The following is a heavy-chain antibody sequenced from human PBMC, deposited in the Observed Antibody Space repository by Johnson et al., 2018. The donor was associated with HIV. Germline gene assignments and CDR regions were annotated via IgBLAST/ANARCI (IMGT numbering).Heavy chain of an antibody. Sequence: QVQLVESGGGVVQPRGSLRLSCAASGFTFRDYGMHWVRQAPGKGLEWVSLIHSAGSTSYADSVKGSFTISRDNSKNTLYLQMNSLRVEDTAVYFCARGPEVGGVSIGFDLWGQGTMVTVSS. D-gene: IGHD3-10*01. CDR1: GFTFRDYG. J-gene: IGHJ3*01. CDR2: IHSAGST. V-gene: IGHV3-NL1*01. CDR3: ARGPEVGGVSIGFDL.